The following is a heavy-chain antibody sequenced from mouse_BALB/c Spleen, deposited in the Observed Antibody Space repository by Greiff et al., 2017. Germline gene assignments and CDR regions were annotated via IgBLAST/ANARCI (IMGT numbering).Heavy chain of an antibody. CDR1: GYTFTSYN. J-gene: IGHJ3*01. CDR2: IYPGNGDT. CDR3: ARGYGYDGTWFAY. V-gene: IGHV1-12*01. D-gene: IGHD2-2*01. Sequence: LQQPGAELVKPGASVKMSCKASGYTFTSYNMHWVKQTPGQGLEWIGAIYPGNGDTSYNQKFKGKATLTADKSSSTAYMQLSSLTSEDSAVYYCARGYGYDGTWFAYWGQGTLVTVSA.